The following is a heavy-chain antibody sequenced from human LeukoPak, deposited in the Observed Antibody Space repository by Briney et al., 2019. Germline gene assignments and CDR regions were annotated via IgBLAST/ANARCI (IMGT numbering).Heavy chain of an antibody. J-gene: IGHJ4*02. V-gene: IGHV3-23*01. CDR2: ISESGGNK. Sequence: GGTLRLSCEASRFSFSMYGMSWVRQGPGKGLEWVSGISESGGNKYYADSVKGRFTISRDNSKNTLYLQMNSLRAEDTAVYYCAKGLSEFDYWGQGTLVTVSS. CDR1: RFSFSMYG. CDR3: AKGLSEFDY.